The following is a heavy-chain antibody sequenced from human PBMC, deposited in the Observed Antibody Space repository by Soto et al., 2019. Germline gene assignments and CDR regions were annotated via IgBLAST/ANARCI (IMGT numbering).Heavy chain of an antibody. CDR3: ARSSTEGYYYYGMDV. Sequence: SETLSLTCTVSGGSISSSSYYWGWIRQPPGKGLEWIGSIYYSGSTYYNPSLKSRVTISVDTSKNQFSLKLSSVTAADTAVYYCARSSTEGYYYYGMDVWGQGTTVTVSS. CDR1: GGSISSSSYY. J-gene: IGHJ6*02. CDR2: IYYSGST. V-gene: IGHV4-39*01. D-gene: IGHD6-13*01.